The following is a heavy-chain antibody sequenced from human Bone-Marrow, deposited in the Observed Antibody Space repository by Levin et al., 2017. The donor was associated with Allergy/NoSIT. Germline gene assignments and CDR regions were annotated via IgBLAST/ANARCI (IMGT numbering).Heavy chain of an antibody. CDR1: GYTFPSYG. D-gene: IGHD7-27*01. CDR3: ARDGGGSLGVDY. CDR2: ISTTNGNT. Sequence: GESLKISCQASGYTFPSYGITWVRQAPGQGLEWVGWISTTNGNTKYAQKLQDRVTMTTDTSTSTAYMELMSLRSDDTAVYYCARDGGGSLGVDYWGQGTLVTVSS. J-gene: IGHJ4*02. V-gene: IGHV1-18*01.